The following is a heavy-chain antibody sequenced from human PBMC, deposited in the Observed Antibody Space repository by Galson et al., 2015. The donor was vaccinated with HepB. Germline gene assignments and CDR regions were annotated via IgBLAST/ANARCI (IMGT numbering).Heavy chain of an antibody. CDR1: GFTFSSYW. Sequence: SLRLSCAASGFTFSSYWMHWVRQAPGKGLVWVSRINSDGSSTTYADSVKGRFTISRDNAKNTLYLQMNGLRPEDTAVHYCARETRAAGNTSRAFDIWGQGTMVTVSS. CDR3: ARETRAAGNTSRAFDI. V-gene: IGHV3-74*01. CDR2: INSDGSST. J-gene: IGHJ3*02. D-gene: IGHD6-13*01.